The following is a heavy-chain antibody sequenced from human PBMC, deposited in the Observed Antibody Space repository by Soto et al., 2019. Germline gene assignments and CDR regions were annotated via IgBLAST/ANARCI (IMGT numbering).Heavy chain of an antibody. CDR2: ISYDGSNK. D-gene: IGHD4-17*01. J-gene: IGHJ4*02. V-gene: IGHV3-30-3*01. Sequence: QVQLVESGGGVVQPGRSLRLSCAASGFTFSSYAMHWVRQAPGKGLEWVAVISYDGSNKYYADSVKGRFTISRDNSKNTLYLQRNSLRAEDTAVYYCARGGTTGCGAMFDYWGQGTLVTVSS. CDR3: ARGGTTGCGAMFDY. CDR1: GFTFSSYA.